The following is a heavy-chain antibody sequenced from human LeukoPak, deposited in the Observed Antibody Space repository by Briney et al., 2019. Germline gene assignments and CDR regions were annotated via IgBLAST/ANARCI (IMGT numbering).Heavy chain of an antibody. CDR1: GFTFSSYS. CDR2: ISSSSSYI. V-gene: IGHV3-21*01. Sequence: GGSPRLSCAASGFTFSSYSMNWVRQAPGKWLEWVSSISSSSSYIYYADSVKGRFTISRDNAKNSLYLQMNSLRAEDTAVYYCARDAGSLDRGYCSSTSCYPPASFDYWGQGTLVTVSS. CDR3: ARDAGSLDRGYCSSTSCYPPASFDY. D-gene: IGHD2-2*03. J-gene: IGHJ4*02.